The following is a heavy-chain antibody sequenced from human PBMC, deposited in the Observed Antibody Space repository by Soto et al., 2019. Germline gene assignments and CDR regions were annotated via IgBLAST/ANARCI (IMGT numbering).Heavy chain of an antibody. D-gene: IGHD3-22*01. V-gene: IGHV4-59*01. J-gene: IGHJ3*02. Sequence: SENLSLTCTVSGGSISSYYWSWIRQPPGKGLEWIGYIYYSGSTNYNPSLKSRVTISVDTSKNQFSLKLSSVTAADTAVYYCARGYYYDSSGYYYDAFDIWGQGTMVTVSS. CDR2: IYYSGST. CDR3: ARGYYYDSSGYYYDAFDI. CDR1: GGSISSYY.